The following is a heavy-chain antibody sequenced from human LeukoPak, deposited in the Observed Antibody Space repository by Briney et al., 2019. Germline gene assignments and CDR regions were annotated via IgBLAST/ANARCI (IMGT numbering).Heavy chain of an antibody. V-gene: IGHV3-30-3*01. CDR2: ISNDGSNK. Sequence: GGSLRLSCAGSGFTFSTYAVRWVRQAPGKGLEWVAVISNDGSNKYYADSVKGRFTISRDNSKNTMYLQINSLRAEDTAVYYCARGGYVEYYGVDVWGQGTTVTVSS. CDR3: ARGGYVEYYGVDV. D-gene: IGHD5-12*01. CDR1: GFTFSTYA. J-gene: IGHJ6*02.